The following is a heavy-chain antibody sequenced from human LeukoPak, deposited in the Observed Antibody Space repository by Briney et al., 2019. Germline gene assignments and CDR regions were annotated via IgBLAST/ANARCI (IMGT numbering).Heavy chain of an antibody. D-gene: IGHD2-15*01. J-gene: IGHJ4*02. CDR3: AREGPSGYCSGGSCYSSH. V-gene: IGHV4-31*03. CDR1: GGSISSGGYY. Sequence: SETLSLTCTVSGGSISSGGYYWSWIRQHPGKGLEWIGYIYYSGSTYYNPSLKSRVTISVDTSKNQFSLKLSSVTAADSAVYYCAREGPSGYCSGGSCYSSHWGQGTLVTVSS. CDR2: IYYSGST.